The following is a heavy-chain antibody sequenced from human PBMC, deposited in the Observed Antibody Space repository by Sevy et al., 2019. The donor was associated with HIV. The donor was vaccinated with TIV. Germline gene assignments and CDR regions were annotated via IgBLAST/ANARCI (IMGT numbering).Heavy chain of an antibody. Sequence: GGSLRLSCAASGFTFSSYDMHWVRQVTGKGLEWVSVIGSSGDPYYPGSVKGRFTISRENAKNSVYLQMNSLRAGDTXXXXXXXXXXXSDNGMDVWGQGTTVTVSS. CDR2: IGSSGDP. V-gene: IGHV3-13*05. CDR3: XXXXXXSDNGMDV. J-gene: IGHJ6*02. CDR1: GFTFSSYD. D-gene: IGHD1-26*01.